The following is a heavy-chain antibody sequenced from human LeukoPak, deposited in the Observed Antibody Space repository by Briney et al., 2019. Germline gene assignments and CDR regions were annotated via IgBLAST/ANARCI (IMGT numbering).Heavy chain of an antibody. J-gene: IGHJ4*02. CDR2: INHSGST. CDR1: GGSFSGYY. V-gene: IGHV4-34*01. CDR3: ARGGNSGYVW. Sequence: SETLSLTCAVYGGSFSGYYWSWSRQPPGKGLEWIGEINHSGSTNYNPSLKSRVTISADTSKNQFSLKLSSVTAADTAVYYCARGGNSGYVWWGRGTLVIVSS. D-gene: IGHD5-12*01.